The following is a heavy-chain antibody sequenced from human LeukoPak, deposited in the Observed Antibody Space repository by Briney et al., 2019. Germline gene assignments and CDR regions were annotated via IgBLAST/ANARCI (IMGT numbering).Heavy chain of an antibody. V-gene: IGHV3-21*01. CDR1: GFMFRSYS. D-gene: IGHD6-6*01. CDR2: MSIISGLR. Sequence: GGSLRLSCAASGFMFRSYSMNWVRQAPGKGLEGVSSMSIISGLRYYADSVRGRFTVSRDNAKNSLYLQMNSLRAEDTAVYYCAREFEYRTSGAGFWGRGTLVTVSS. CDR3: AREFEYRTSGAGF. J-gene: IGHJ4*02.